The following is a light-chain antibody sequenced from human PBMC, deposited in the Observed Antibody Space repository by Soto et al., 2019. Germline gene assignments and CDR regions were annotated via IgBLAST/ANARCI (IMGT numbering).Light chain of an antibody. V-gene: IGKV3-11*01. CDR3: QQRSNWPT. CDR2: DTY. J-gene: IGKJ1*01. Sequence: EIVLTQSPATLSLSPGERATLSCRASQRVSSYLAWYQQKPGQAPRLLIYDTYNRATGIPARVSGSGSGTDFTLTISSLEPEDFAVYYCQQRSNWPTFGQGTKVEIK. CDR1: QRVSSY.